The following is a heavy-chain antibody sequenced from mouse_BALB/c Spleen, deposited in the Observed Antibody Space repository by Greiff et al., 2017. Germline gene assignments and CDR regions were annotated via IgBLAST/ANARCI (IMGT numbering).Heavy chain of an antibody. CDR2: ISSGSSTI. CDR1: GFTFSSFG. D-gene: IGHD1-1*01. V-gene: IGHV5-17*02. Sequence: EVQGVESGGGLVQPGGSRKLSCAASGFTFSSFGMHWVRQAPEKGLEWVAYISSGSSTIYYADTVKGRFTISRDNPKNTLFLQMTSLRSEDTAMYYCARSGSSYDYYAMDYWGQGTSVTVSS. J-gene: IGHJ4*01. CDR3: ARSGSSYDYYAMDY.